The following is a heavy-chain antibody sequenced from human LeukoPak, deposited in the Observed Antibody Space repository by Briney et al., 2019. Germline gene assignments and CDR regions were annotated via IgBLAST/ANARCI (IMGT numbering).Heavy chain of an antibody. J-gene: IGHJ4*02. CDR2: IYSGGSP. D-gene: IGHD3-22*01. CDR3: ARDLNYYDSSGYGH. Sequence: GGSLRPSCAASGFTFSTNYMSWVRQAPGKGLEWVSVIYSGGSPYYADSVKGRFTISRDNSKNTLYLQMNSLRAEDTAVYYCARDLNYYDSSGYGHWGQGTLVTVSS. CDR1: GFTFSTNY. V-gene: IGHV3-53*01.